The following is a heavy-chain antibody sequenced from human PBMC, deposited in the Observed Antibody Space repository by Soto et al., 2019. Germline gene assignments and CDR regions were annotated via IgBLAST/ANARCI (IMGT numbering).Heavy chain of an antibody. CDR3: ARARLRAVYAFDI. J-gene: IGHJ3*02. Sequence: TSETLSLTCTVSGGSVSSGAYYWTWIRQRPGKGLEWIGYIYYGGSTYYSPSLKSRLSISLDTSKNQFSLRLSSVTAADTAMYYCARARLRAVYAFDIWGQGTMVTVSS. CDR2: IYYGGST. V-gene: IGHV4-31*03. CDR1: GGSVSSGAYY. D-gene: IGHD5-12*01.